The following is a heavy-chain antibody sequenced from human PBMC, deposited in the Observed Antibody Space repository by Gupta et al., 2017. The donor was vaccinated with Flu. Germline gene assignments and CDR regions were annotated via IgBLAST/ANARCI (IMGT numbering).Heavy chain of an antibody. J-gene: IGHJ4*02. CDR2: IKSKSEGEKI. Sequence: RNWVRQAPGKGLEWVGRIKSKSEGEKIDYAAPVKGRFTIAKDASMGTLYLRMDSLKTEDTAVYYCTTPRYCTSTSCGSIDYWGQGTLGTVSS. V-gene: IGHV3-15*01. D-gene: IGHD2-2*01. CDR3: TTPRYCTSTSCGSIDY.